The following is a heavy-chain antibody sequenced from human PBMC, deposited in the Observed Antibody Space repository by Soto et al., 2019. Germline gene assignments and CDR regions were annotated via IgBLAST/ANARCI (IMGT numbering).Heavy chain of an antibody. CDR1: GYTFTSYY. CDR3: ARDYTYYYHSSGYQPLDY. CDR2: INPSGGST. D-gene: IGHD3-22*01. Sequence: ASVKVSCKASGYTFTSYYMHWVRQAPGQGLERMGIINPSGGSTSYAQKFQGRVTMTRDTSTSTVYMELSGLRSEDTAVYYCARDYTYYYHSSGYQPLDYWGQGTLVNVSS. V-gene: IGHV1-46*01. J-gene: IGHJ4*02.